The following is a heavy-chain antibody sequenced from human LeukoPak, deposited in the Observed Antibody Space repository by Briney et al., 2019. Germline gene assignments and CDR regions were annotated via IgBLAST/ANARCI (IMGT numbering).Heavy chain of an antibody. CDR3: RAVAGTEIDY. CDR1: GYTLTELS. D-gene: IGHD6-19*01. V-gene: IGHV1-24*01. CDR2: FDPEDGET. J-gene: IGHJ4*02. Sequence: ASVKVSCKASGYTLTELSMHCVRQAPGKGLEWMGGFDPEDGETIYAQKFQGRVTMTEDTSTDTAYMELSSLRSEDTAVYYCRAVAGTEIDYWGQGTLVTVSS.